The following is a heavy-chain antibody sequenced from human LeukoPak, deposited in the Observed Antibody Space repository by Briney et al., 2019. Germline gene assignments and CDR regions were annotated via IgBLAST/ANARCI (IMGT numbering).Heavy chain of an antibody. Sequence: PGGSLRLSCAASGFTFSSYAMSWVRQAPGKGREWVSAISGSGGSTYYADSVKGRFTISRDNSKNTLYLQMNSLRAEDTAVYYCAIWSSSWYSPYYFDYWGQGTLVTVSS. CDR3: AIWSSSWYSPYYFDY. V-gene: IGHV3-23*01. J-gene: IGHJ4*02. D-gene: IGHD6-13*01. CDR2: ISGSGGST. CDR1: GFTFSSYA.